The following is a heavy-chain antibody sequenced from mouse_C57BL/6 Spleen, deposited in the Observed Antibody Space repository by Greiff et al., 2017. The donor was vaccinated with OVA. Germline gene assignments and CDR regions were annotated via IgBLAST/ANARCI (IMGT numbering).Heavy chain of an antibody. V-gene: IGHV1-53*01. D-gene: IGHD2-1*01. CDR1: GYTFTSYW. Sequence: QFQLQQPGTELVKPGASVKLSCKASGYTFTSYWMHWVKQRPGQGLEWIGYINPSNGGTNYNEKFKSKATLTVDKSASTAYMQLSSLTSEDAAVCYCARRGNYGYAMDYWGQGTSVTVSS. J-gene: IGHJ4*01. CDR3: ARRGNYGYAMDY. CDR2: INPSNGGT.